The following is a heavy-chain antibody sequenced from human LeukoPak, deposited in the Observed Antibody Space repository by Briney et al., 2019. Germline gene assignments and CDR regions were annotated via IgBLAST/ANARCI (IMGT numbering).Heavy chain of an antibody. Sequence: PSETLSLTCTVSGGSISSGDYYWSWIRQPPGKGLEWIGYIYYSGSTSYNPSLKSRVTMSVDTSKNQFSLNLSSVTAADTAVYYCARTPVVAASPHLYYYYGMDVWGQGTTVTVSS. CDR2: IYYSGST. CDR1: GGSISSGDYY. CDR3: ARTPVVAASPHLYYYYGMDV. V-gene: IGHV4-30-4*01. J-gene: IGHJ6*02. D-gene: IGHD2-15*01.